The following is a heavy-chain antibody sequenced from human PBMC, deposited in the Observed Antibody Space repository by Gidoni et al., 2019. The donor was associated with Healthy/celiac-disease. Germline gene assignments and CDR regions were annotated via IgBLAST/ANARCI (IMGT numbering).Heavy chain of an antibody. CDR1: GGSVRGYY. CDR3: ARGRYYGSGSYLSLGY. Sequence: QVQLQQWGAGLLKPSEPLSLTCAVYGGSVRGYYWSWVRQPPGKGLEWIGEIKHSGSTNYNPSLKSRVTISVDTSKNQFSLKLSSVTAADTAVYYCARGRYYGSGSYLSLGYWGQGTLVTVSS. V-gene: IGHV4-34*01. CDR2: IKHSGST. D-gene: IGHD3-10*01. J-gene: IGHJ4*02.